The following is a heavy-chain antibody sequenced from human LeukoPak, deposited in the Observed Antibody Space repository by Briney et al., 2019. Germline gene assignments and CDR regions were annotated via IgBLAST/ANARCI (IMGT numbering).Heavy chain of an antibody. CDR3: ARHRGSPYSGSYYYFDY. V-gene: IGHV4-39*01. Sequence: PSETLSLTCTVSGGSISRNYWNWIRQPPGKGLEWIGSVYYSGSTYYNPSLKSRVTISVDTSKNQFSLKLSSVTAADTAVYYCARHRGSPYSGSYYYFDYWGQGTLVTVSS. J-gene: IGHJ4*02. CDR2: VYYSGST. D-gene: IGHD1-26*01. CDR1: GGSISRNY.